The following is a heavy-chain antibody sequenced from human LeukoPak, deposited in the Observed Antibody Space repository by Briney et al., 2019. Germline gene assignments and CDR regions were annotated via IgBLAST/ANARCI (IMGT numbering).Heavy chain of an antibody. CDR3: ARRTSYYDILTGYHNWFDP. CDR2: INHSGST. D-gene: IGHD3-9*01. V-gene: IGHV4-34*01. J-gene: IGHJ5*02. Sequence: PSETLSLTCAVYGGSFSGYYWSWIRQPPGKGLEWIGEINHSGSTNYNPSLKSRVTISVDTSKNQFSLKLSSVTAADTAVYYCARRTSYYDILTGYHNWFDPWGQGTLVTVSS. CDR1: GGSFSGYY.